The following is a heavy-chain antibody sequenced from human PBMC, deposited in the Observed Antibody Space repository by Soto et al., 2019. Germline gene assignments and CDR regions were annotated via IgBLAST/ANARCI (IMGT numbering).Heavy chain of an antibody. CDR3: ARGWGLVS. Sequence: QMEQSGAEVRKPGSSVKVSCKPSGGSLTSYPMAWVRQAPGQGFEWMGGSIPIHGTTEYAQKLQGRVTITADESTNRATLEMTGLTSEDTAVSYCARGWGLVSWGQGTLVTVSS. J-gene: IGHJ4*02. D-gene: IGHD3-16*01. V-gene: IGHV1-69*01. CDR1: GGSLTSYP. CDR2: SIPIHGTT.